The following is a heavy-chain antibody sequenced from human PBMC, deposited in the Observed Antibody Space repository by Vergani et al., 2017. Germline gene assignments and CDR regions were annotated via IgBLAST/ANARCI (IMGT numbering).Heavy chain of an antibody. Sequence: QVQLQESGPGLVKPSQTLSLTCTVSGGSISSGGYFWSWIRQHPGKGLEWIGYIYYSGSTNYNPSLKSRVAISVDTSKNQFSLKLSSVTAADTAVYYCARGWWELLSFDYWGQGTLVTVSS. V-gene: IGHV4-31*03. CDR2: IYYSGST. CDR1: GGSISSGGYF. CDR3: ARGWWELLSFDY. J-gene: IGHJ4*02. D-gene: IGHD1-26*01.